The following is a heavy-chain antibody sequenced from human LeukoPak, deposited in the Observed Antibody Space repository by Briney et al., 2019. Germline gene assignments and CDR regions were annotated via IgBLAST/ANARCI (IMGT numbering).Heavy chain of an antibody. Sequence: GGSLRLSCAASGFTFSSSGMHWVRQAPGKGLEWVAVISDDGSNKYYADSVKGRFTISRDNSKNMLYLQMNSLRADDTAVFYCAKSFHSSGFYYVDYWGQGTLVTVSS. J-gene: IGHJ4*02. D-gene: IGHD3-22*01. CDR1: GFTFSSSG. CDR3: AKSFHSSGFYYVDY. CDR2: ISDDGSNK. V-gene: IGHV3-30*18.